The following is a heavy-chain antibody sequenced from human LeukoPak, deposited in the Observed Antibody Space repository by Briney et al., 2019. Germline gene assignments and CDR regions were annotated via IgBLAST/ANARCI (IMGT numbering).Heavy chain of an antibody. J-gene: IGHJ5*02. Sequence: SETLSLTCTVSGGSISSYYWSWIRQPPGKGLEWIGYIYYSGSTNYNPSLRSRVTISVDTSKNQFSLKLSSVTAADTAVYYCARGLPWFDPWGQGTLVTVSS. CDR3: ARGLPWFDP. CDR2: IYYSGST. CDR1: GGSISSYY. V-gene: IGHV4-59*01.